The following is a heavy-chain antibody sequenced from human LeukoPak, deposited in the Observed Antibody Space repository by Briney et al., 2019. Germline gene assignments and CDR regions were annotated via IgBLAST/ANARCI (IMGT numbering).Heavy chain of an antibody. CDR2: TYYRSKWYN. V-gene: IGHV6-1*01. Sequence: SQTLSLTCAISGDSVSSNSAAWNWIRQSPSRGLEWLGRTYYRSKWYNDYAVSVKSRITINPDTSKNQFSLQLNSVTPEDTAVYYCAREDTPIVVVVPATLYAFDIWGQGTMVTVSS. D-gene: IGHD2-15*01. CDR1: GDSVSSNSAA. CDR3: AREDTPIVVVVPATLYAFDI. J-gene: IGHJ3*02.